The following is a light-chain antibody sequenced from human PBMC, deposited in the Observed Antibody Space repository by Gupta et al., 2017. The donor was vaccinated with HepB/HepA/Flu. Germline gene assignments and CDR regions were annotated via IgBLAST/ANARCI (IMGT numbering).Light chain of an antibody. CDR2: WAS. Sequence: IVLTQPPHSLPVSLGERASLHCQFSQNLVNASNKGYLAWYQKKPGQPPKLLISWASTRESGVPDRFSGSGSRTDFTLTISGLQADDVAVYYCQQYYDIPITFGQGTRLEIK. V-gene: IGKV4-1*01. J-gene: IGKJ5*01. CDR1: QNLVNASNKGY. CDR3: QQYYDIPIT.